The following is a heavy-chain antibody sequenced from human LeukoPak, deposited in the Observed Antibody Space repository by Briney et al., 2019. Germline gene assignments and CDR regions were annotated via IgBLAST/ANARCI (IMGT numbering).Heavy chain of an antibody. CDR2: IYRSGST. Sequence: SETLSLTCTVSGYSISIGYYWGWIRQPPGKGLEWIGSIYRSGSTYYNPSLKSRVTISVDTSKNQFSLKLSSVTAADTAVYYCARYSGGYYSAFDYWGQGTLVTVSS. D-gene: IGHD4/OR15-4a*01. J-gene: IGHJ4*02. CDR1: GYSISIGYY. V-gene: IGHV4-38-2*02. CDR3: ARYSGGYYSAFDY.